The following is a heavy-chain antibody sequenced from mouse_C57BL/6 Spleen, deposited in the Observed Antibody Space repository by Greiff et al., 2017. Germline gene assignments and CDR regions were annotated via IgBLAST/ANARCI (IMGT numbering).Heavy chain of an antibody. CDR1: GYTFTDYY. CDR3: ARSLLLRYQTWFAY. D-gene: IGHD1-1*01. J-gene: IGHJ3*01. V-gene: IGHV1-19*01. Sequence: VQLQQSGPVLVKPGASVKMSCKASGYTFTDYYMNWVKQSHGKSLEWIGVINPYNGGTSYNQKFKGKATLTVDKSSSTAYMELNSLTSEDSAVYYCARSLLLRYQTWFAYWGQGTLVTVAA. CDR2: INPYNGGT.